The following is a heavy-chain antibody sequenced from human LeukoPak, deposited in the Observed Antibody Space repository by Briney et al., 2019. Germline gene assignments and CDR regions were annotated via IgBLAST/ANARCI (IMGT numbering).Heavy chain of an antibody. V-gene: IGHV3-53*01. CDR3: ARDLPGTKVFDY. D-gene: IGHD1-1*01. CDR2: IYSDGSI. CDR1: GFAVSTNY. J-gene: IGHJ4*02. Sequence: GGSLRLSCAASGFAVSTNYMSWVRQAPGKGLEWVSVIYSDGSIYYAASVKDRFNISRDNSKNTVYLQMHSLRAEDTAVYYCARDLPGTKVFDYWGQGTLVTVSS.